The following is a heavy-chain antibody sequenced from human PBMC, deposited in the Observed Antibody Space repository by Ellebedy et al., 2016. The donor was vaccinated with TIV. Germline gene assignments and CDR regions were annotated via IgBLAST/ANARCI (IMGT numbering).Heavy chain of an antibody. Sequence: GESLKISCAASGFTFSNYAMSWVRQAPGKGLEWVSVIYSGGSTYYADSVEGRFTISRDNFRNTLYLQMNSLGVEDTAVYYCARGAAFDSWGQGTLVTVSS. J-gene: IGHJ4*02. D-gene: IGHD6-25*01. CDR2: IYSGGST. CDR1: GFTFSNYA. CDR3: ARGAAFDS. V-gene: IGHV3-53*01.